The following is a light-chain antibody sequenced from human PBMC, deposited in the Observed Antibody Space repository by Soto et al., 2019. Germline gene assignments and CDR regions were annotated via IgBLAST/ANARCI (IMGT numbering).Light chain of an antibody. CDR1: RSISTY. Sequence: DIQMTQSPSSLSASVGDRVTITCRTGRSISTYLHWYRQKPRKAPELLIYAATLLQGGVPLRFTGSGSGTEFTLTISSLQPGDSATYYCQQSYAIPYTFGQGTNLEI. J-gene: IGKJ2*01. CDR3: QQSYAIPYT. CDR2: AAT. V-gene: IGKV1-39*01.